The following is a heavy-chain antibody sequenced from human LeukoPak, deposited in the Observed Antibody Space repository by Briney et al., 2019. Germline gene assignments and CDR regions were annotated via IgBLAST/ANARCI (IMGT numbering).Heavy chain of an antibody. CDR3: ARRSRGANWNGEIFDY. V-gene: IGHV3-30*07. D-gene: IGHD1-1*01. J-gene: IGHJ4*02. Sequence: SVKGRFTISRDNSQNTVSLQMNSLRAEDTAVYYCARRSRGANWNGEIFDYWGQGTLVTVSS.